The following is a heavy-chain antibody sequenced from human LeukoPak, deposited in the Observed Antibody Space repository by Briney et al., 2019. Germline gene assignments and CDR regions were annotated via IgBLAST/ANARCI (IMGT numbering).Heavy chain of an antibody. Sequence: GGSLRLSCAASGFTFSDYYMSWIRQAPGKGLEWVSYISSSGSTIYYADSVKGRFTISRDNAKNSLYLQMNSLRAEDTAVYYCARDVIDQYYDFWGGYLSWGQGTLVTVSS. CDR1: GFTFSDYY. V-gene: IGHV3-11*01. J-gene: IGHJ4*02. CDR3: ARDVIDQYYDFWGGYLS. CDR2: ISSSGSTI. D-gene: IGHD3-3*01.